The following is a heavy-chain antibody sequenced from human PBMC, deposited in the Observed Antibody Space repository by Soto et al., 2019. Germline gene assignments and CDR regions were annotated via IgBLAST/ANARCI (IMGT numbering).Heavy chain of an antibody. D-gene: IGHD2-21*02. CDR2: ISYDGSNK. CDR3: AKDERAVVVTAPFDY. Sequence: QVQLVESGGGVVQPGRSLRLSCAASGFTFSSYGMHWVRQAPGKGLEWVAVISYDGSNKYYADSVKGRFTISRDNSKNTLYLQMNSLRAEDTAVYYCAKDERAVVVTAPFDYWGQGTLVTVSS. CDR1: GFTFSSYG. V-gene: IGHV3-30*18. J-gene: IGHJ4*02.